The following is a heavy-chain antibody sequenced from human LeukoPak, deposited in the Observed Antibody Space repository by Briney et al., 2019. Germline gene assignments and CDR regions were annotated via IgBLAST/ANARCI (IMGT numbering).Heavy chain of an antibody. V-gene: IGHV3-30*18. J-gene: IGHJ5*02. D-gene: IGHD2-15*01. CDR2: ISYDGSNN. CDR1: GFTFSSYG. CDR3: AKVPYCSGGSCYSGWFDP. Sequence: GGSLRLSCAASGFTFSSYGMHWVRQAPGKGLEWVAVISYDGSNNYYADSVKGRFTISRDNSKNTLYLQMNSLRAEDTAVYYCAKVPYCSGGSCYSGWFDPWGQGTLVTVSS.